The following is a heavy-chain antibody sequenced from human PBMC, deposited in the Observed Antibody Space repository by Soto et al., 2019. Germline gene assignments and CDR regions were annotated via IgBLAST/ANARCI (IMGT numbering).Heavy chain of an antibody. Sequence: GGSLRLSCAASGFTFSSYGMHWVRQAPGKGLEWVAVISYDGSNKYYVDSVKGRFTISRDNSKNTLYLQMNSLRAEDTAVYYCAKGIGGSGSYYLPSYYYYGMDVWGQGTTVTVSS. V-gene: IGHV3-30*18. D-gene: IGHD3-10*01. CDR3: AKGIGGSGSYYLPSYYYYGMDV. J-gene: IGHJ6*02. CDR1: GFTFSSYG. CDR2: ISYDGSNK.